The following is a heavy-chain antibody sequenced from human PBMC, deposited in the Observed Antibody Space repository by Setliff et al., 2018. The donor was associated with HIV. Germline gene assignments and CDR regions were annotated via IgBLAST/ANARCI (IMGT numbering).Heavy chain of an antibody. V-gene: IGHV4-30-4*08. J-gene: IGHJ5*02. CDR1: GFSISSRYY. CDR3: ARGGGNSCDP. D-gene: IGHD2-2*01. CDR2: IYYTGST. Sequence: PSETLSLTCDVSGFSISSRYYWGWIRQSPGKGLEWIGYIYYTGSTYYNPSLKSRVTISVDTSKNQFSLKLSSVTAADTAVYYCARGGGNSCDPWGQGTLVTVSS.